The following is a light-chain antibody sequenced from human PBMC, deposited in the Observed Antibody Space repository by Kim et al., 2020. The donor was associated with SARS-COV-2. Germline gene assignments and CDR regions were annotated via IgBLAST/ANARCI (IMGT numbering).Light chain of an antibody. V-gene: IGKV3-20*01. CDR1: QSVTRSY. CDR2: GAS. CDR3: EQYGDSLT. J-gene: IGKJ4*01. Sequence: LSPGERATLSCRASQSVTRSYLAWYQQKPGQAPRLLIYGASSRATGIPDRFSGSGSGTEFTLTISRLEPEDFAVYYCEQYGDSLTFGGGTKVDIK.